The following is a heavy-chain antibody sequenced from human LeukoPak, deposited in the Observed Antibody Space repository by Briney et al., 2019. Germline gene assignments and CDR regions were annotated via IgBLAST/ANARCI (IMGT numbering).Heavy chain of an antibody. CDR3: ARLKDDYIIDS. CDR2: IYPGDSDT. Sequence: GESLKISCKGSGYTFTSYWIGWVRQMPGKGLEWMGIIYPGDSDTRYSPSFQGQVTILADKSISTAYLQWSSLKASDTSMYYCARLKDDYIIDSWGQGTLVTVSS. D-gene: IGHD5-24*01. J-gene: IGHJ5*01. V-gene: IGHV5-51*01. CDR1: GYTFTSYW.